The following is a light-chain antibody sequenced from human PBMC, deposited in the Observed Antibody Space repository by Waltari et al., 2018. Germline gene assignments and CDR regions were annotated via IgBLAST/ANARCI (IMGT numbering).Light chain of an antibody. J-gene: IGKJ1*01. CDR2: DAS. V-gene: IGKV1-6*01. CDR1: QDVRNY. Sequence: AVQMTQSPSPLSASVGDRVTITCRASQDVRNYLAWYQHKSGHAPKGLFYDASTVQGEVPSRFRATGSGTNFTLTISRLQPEDVATYYCLQDLHYPRTFGQGTKVEVK. CDR3: LQDLHYPRT.